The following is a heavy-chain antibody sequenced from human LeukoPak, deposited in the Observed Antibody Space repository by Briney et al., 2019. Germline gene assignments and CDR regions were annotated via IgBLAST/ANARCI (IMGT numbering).Heavy chain of an antibody. Sequence: GGSLRLSCAASGFTFTGYAMSWIRQAPGKGLEWVSVISDTGDNTYYADSVKGRFTISRDNPKNTLYLQMNSLRAEDTAVYYCATGIRETTTYFDYWGQGTLVTVSS. CDR2: ISDTGDNT. CDR1: GFTFTGYA. CDR3: ATGIRETTTYFDY. J-gene: IGHJ4*02. V-gene: IGHV3-23*01. D-gene: IGHD3-3*02.